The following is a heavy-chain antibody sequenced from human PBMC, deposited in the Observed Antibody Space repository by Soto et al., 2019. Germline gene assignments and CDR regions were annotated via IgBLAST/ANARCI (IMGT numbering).Heavy chain of an antibody. CDR3: ARDLAYDFWSGYYCNTKTGGYGMDV. J-gene: IGHJ6*02. CDR2: ISGSGGST. V-gene: IGHV3-23*01. Sequence: PGGSLRLSCAASGFTFSSYAMSWVRQAPGKGLEWVSAISGSGGSTYYADSVKGRFTISRDNSKNTLYLQMNSLRAEDTAVYYCARDLAYDFWSGYYCNTKTGGYGMDVWGQGTTVTVSS. CDR1: GFTFSSYA. D-gene: IGHD3-3*01.